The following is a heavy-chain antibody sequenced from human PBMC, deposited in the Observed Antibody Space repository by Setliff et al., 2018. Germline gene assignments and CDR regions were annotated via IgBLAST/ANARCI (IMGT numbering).Heavy chain of an antibody. Sequence: ASVKVSCKVSGYRLIEVSMHWVRQAPGKGLEWMGGFDPEDSETIYAQKFQGRVTMTEDTSTDTAYMELSSLRSEDTAVYYCATGSPDSYGLGYYYYYYMDVWGKGTTVTVSS. D-gene: IGHD5-18*01. CDR2: FDPEDSET. J-gene: IGHJ6*03. CDR3: ATGSPDSYGLGYYYYYYMDV. V-gene: IGHV1-24*01. CDR1: GYRLIEVS.